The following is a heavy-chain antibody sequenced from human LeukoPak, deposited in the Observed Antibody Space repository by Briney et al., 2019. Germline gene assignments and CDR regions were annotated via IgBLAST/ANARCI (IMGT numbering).Heavy chain of an antibody. V-gene: IGHV4-34*01. CDR3: ARGPKTGGRESSGSYYAIDY. Sequence: SETLSLTCAVYGGSFSGYYWSWIRQPPGKGLEWIGEINHSGSTNYNPSLKSRVTISVDTSKNQFSLKLSSVTAADTAVYYCARGPKTGGRESSGSYYAIDYWGQGTLVTVSS. CDR2: INHSGST. D-gene: IGHD3-10*01. CDR1: GGSFSGYY. J-gene: IGHJ4*02.